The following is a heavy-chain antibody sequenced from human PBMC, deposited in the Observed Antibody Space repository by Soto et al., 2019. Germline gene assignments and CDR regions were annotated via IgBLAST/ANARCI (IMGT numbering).Heavy chain of an antibody. CDR2: ISGSGGST. D-gene: IGHD3-10*01. CDR1: GFTFSSYA. Sequence: EVQLFESGGGLVQPGGSLRLSCEASGFTFSSYAMSWVRQAPGKGLEWVSAISGSGGSTYYADSVKGRFTISRDNSKNTLYLQMNSLRAEDTAVYCCAKAGGSGSYYNAHDYWGQGTLVTVSS. V-gene: IGHV3-23*01. J-gene: IGHJ4*02. CDR3: AKAGGSGSYYNAHDY.